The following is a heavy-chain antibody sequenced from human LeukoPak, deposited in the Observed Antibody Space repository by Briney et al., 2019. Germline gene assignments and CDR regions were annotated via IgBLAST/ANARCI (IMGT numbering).Heavy chain of an antibody. CDR1: GGSINSGGSY. CDR2: IYYSWSS. D-gene: IGHD4-11*01. J-gene: IGHJ6*03. V-gene: IGHV4-31*11. Sequence: SETLSLTCAVSGGSINSGGSYWSWIRQHPGKGLEWIGCIYYSWSSYYNPSLKSRVTLSLDTSKNQFSLKLSSVTAADTAVYYCARDNGDYRSIYYYMDVWGKGTTVTVSS. CDR3: ARDNGDYRSIYYYMDV.